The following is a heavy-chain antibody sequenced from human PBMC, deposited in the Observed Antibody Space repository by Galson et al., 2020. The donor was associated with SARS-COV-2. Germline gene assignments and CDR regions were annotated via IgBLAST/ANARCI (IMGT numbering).Heavy chain of an antibody. CDR3: VRDHYYYDSYFFYWNF. V-gene: IGHV3-11*06. Sequence: TGGSLRLSCAASGFTFSDYCMSWIRQAPGKGLEWLSYISGSSNYIYYADSVKGRFTISRDNAKNSLYLQMNSLRADDTAFYYCVRDHYYYDSYFFYWNFWGQGTLVTVSS. D-gene: IGHD3-22*01. J-gene: IGHJ4*02. CDR2: ISGSSNYI. CDR1: GFTFSDYC.